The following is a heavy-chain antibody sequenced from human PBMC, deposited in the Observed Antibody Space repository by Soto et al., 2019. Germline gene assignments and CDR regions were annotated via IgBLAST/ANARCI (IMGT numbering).Heavy chain of an antibody. J-gene: IGHJ6*03. V-gene: IGHV3-30*18. CDR2: ISCDGSNK. CDR3: AKSVGSAAIDYMDV. D-gene: IGHD2-2*02. CDR1: GFTFSSYG. Sequence: QVQLVESGGGVVQPGRSLRLSCAASGFTFSSYGMHWVRQAPGKGLEWVAVISCDGSNKYYADSVKGRFTISRDNSKNTLYLQMNSLRAEDTAVYYCAKSVGSAAIDYMDVWGKGTTVTVSS.